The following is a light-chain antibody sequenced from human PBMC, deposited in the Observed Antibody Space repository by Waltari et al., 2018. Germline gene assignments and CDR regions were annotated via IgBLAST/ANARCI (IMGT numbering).Light chain of an antibody. V-gene: IGKV1-39*01. CDR3: QQTYSALCCT. J-gene: IGKJ2*02. CDR2: AAS. Sequence: DIQMTQSPSSLSASVGDRVTITCRASQSITSRLNWYQQKPGKAPKVLIYAASSLQSGVPSRFSGSGSGTDFTLTISSLQPEDFATYFCQQTYSALCCTFGQGTKLEIK. CDR1: QSITSR.